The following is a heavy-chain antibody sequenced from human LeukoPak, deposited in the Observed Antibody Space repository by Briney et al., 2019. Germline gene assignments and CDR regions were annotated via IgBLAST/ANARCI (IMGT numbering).Heavy chain of an antibody. J-gene: IGHJ4*02. V-gene: IGHV3-23*01. CDR3: ARRRWTGDWGESGDLPY. Sequence: PGGSLRLSCAASGFPFSAYAMSWVRQVPGKGLEWLSTISGDGAKTHYPDSVKGRFVISRDNSKNILYLQMKNLEVEDTAQYYCARRRWTGDWGESGDLPYWGQGLLVTVSS. D-gene: IGHD3/OR15-3a*01. CDR2: ISGDGAKT. CDR1: GFPFSAYA.